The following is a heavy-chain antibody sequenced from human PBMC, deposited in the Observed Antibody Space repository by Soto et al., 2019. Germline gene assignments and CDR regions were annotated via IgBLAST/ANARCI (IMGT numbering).Heavy chain of an antibody. CDR3: VGGQYYFEY. V-gene: IGHV3-30*03. D-gene: IGHD3-10*01. Sequence: QVQLVESGGGVVQPGRSLRLSCAASGFPFTSYGMHWVREGPDKGLEWVAIISYDGSDKYYADSVKGRFIISRDNSKNTLYLQMNSLRPEDTALYYCVGGQYYFEYRGQGTLVIVSS. CDR1: GFPFTSYG. J-gene: IGHJ4*02. CDR2: ISYDGSDK.